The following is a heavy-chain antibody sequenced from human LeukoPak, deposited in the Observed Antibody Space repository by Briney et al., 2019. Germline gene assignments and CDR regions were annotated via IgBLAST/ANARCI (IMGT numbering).Heavy chain of an antibody. CDR3: ARVRRSRPGDAFDI. CDR2: IYSGGST. V-gene: IGHV3-66*01. Sequence: PGGSLRLSCAASGFTVSGNYMSWVRQAPGKGLEWVSVIYSGGSTYYADSVKGRFTISRDNSKNTLYLQMNSLRAEDTAVYYCARVRRSRPGDAFDIWGQGTMVTVSS. D-gene: IGHD6-25*01. CDR1: GFTVSGNY. J-gene: IGHJ3*02.